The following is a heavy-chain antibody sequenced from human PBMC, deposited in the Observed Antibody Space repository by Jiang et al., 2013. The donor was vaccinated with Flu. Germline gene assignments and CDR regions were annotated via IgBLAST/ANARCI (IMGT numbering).Heavy chain of an antibody. CDR1: GFTFSSYA. Sequence: VQLLESGGGLVQRGGSLRLSCAVSGFTFSSYAMSWVRQAPGKGLEWVSAISGGGSTTYYADSVKGRFTISRDNSGHTLYLQMNSLRPEDTAVYYCAKDPGVLPFELGVSFDFVGPGDNGHRLF. D-gene: IGHD3-16*01. CDR2: ISGGGSTT. CDR3: AKDPGVLPFELGVSFDF. V-gene: IGHV3-23*01. J-gene: IGHJ3*01.